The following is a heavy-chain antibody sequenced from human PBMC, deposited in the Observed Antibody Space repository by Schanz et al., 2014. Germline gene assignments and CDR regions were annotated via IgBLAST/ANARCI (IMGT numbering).Heavy chain of an antibody. CDR2: IYYSGST. CDR3: ARHVLPYDAFDI. V-gene: IGHV4-59*08. Sequence: QLQLQESGSGLLKPSQTLSLTCTVSGDSISNYYWTWIRQPPGKRLEWIGYIYYSGSTKYNPSLKSRVTMSVDTSKKQFSLRLSSVSAADTAVYYCARHVLPYDAFDIWGQGTVVTVSS. J-gene: IGHJ3*02. CDR1: GDSISNYY.